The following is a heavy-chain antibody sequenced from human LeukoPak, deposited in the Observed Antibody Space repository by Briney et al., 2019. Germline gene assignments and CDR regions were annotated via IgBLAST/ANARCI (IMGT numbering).Heavy chain of an antibody. CDR3: ASGIAARAHDAFDI. Sequence: GASVKVSCMASGYTFTGYYMHWVRQAPGQGLEWMGWINHNSGGTNYAQKFQGRVTMTRDTSISTAYMELSRLRSDDTAVYYCASGIAARAHDAFDIWGQGTMVTVSS. CDR1: GYTFTGYY. J-gene: IGHJ3*02. V-gene: IGHV1-2*02. D-gene: IGHD6-6*01. CDR2: INHNSGGT.